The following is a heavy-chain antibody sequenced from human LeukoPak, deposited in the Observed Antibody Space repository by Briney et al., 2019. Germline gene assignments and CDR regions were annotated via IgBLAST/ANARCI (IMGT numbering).Heavy chain of an antibody. V-gene: IGHV7-4-1*02. CDR2: INTNTGNP. D-gene: IGHD3-10*01. CDR3: ARDNYGSGSYYYFQH. CDR1: GYTFTGYY. J-gene: IGHJ1*01. Sequence: GASVKVSCKASGYTFTGYYMHWVRQASGQGLEWMGWINTNTGNPTYAQGFTGRFVFSLDTSVSTAYLQISSLKAEDTAVYYCARDNYGSGSYYYFQHWGQGTLVTVSS.